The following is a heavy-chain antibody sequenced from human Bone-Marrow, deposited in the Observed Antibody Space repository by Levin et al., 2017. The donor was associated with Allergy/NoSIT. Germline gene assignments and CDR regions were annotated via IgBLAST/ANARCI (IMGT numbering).Heavy chain of an antibody. CDR3: AILYDSNGYHYRDAFEM. CDR1: GFSLSPSGVG. Sequence: ESGPTLVKPTQTLTLTCSFSGFSLSPSGVGVGWIRQPPGKALEWLALIYWNDDKRYSPSLRSRLTITKDTSKNQVVLTMPNMDPVDTATYYCAILYDSNGYHYRDAFEMWGQGTRVTVSS. J-gene: IGHJ3*02. D-gene: IGHD3-22*01. V-gene: IGHV2-5*01. CDR2: IYWNDDK.